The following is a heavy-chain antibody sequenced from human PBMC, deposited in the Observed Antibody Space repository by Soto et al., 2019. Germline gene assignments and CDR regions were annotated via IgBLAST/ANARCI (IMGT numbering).Heavy chain of an antibody. Sequence: PSETLSLTCTVSGGSISSSSYYWGWIRQPPGKGLEWIGSIYYSGSTYYNPSLKSRVTISVDTSKNQFSLKLSSVTAADTAVYYCARLTPYYDILTGYSYYFDYWGQGTLVTVSS. CDR3: ARLTPYYDILTGYSYYFDY. CDR1: GGSISSSSYY. J-gene: IGHJ4*02. D-gene: IGHD3-9*01. V-gene: IGHV4-39*01. CDR2: IYYSGST.